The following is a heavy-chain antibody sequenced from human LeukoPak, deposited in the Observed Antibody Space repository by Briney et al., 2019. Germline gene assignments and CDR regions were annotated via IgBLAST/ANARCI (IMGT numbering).Heavy chain of an antibody. D-gene: IGHD2-2*01. Sequence: PGGSLRLSCAASGFTFTSYSMNWVRQAPGKGLEWVSTISGGGGSTYYADSVKGRFTISRDNSKNTLYLQMNSLRAEDTAVYYCARDVPSIVVVPAAIDNWGQGTLVTVSS. V-gene: IGHV3-23*01. CDR2: ISGGGGST. J-gene: IGHJ4*02. CDR3: ARDVPSIVVVPAAIDN. CDR1: GFTFTSYS.